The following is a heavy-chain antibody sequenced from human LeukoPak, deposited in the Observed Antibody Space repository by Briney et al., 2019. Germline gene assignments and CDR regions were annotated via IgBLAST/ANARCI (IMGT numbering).Heavy chain of an antibody. J-gene: IGHJ4*02. CDR2: INPNSGGT. Sequence: ASVKVSCKASGYTFTGYYMHWVRQAPGQGLEWMGWINPNSGGTNYAQKFQGRVTMTRDTSISTAYMELSRLRSDDTAVYYCARAGGIAVADSFDYWAREPWSPSPQ. V-gene: IGHV1-2*02. D-gene: IGHD6-19*01. CDR3: ARAGGIAVADSFDY. CDR1: GYTFTGYY.